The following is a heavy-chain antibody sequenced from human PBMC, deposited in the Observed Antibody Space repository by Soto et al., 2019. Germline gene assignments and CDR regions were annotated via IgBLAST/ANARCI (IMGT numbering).Heavy chain of an antibody. D-gene: IGHD4-17*01. CDR1: GFTFSDYY. J-gene: IGHJ4*02. V-gene: IGHV3-11*01. CDR3: AREYGDYFLPHHYFDY. Sequence: QVQLVESGGGLVKPGGSLRLSCAASGFTFSDYYMSWIRQAPGKGLEWVSYISSSGSTIYYEDSVKGRFTISRDNAKNSLYLQMNSLRAEDTAVHYCAREYGDYFLPHHYFDYWGQGTLVTVSS. CDR2: ISSSGSTI.